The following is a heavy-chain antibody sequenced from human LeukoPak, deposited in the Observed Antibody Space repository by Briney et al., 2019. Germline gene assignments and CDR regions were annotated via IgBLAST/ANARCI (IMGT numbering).Heavy chain of an antibody. J-gene: IGHJ4*02. CDR1: GYTFTVYY. D-gene: IGHD5-18*01. V-gene: IGHV1-2*02. Sequence: ASVKVSCKASGYTFTVYYMHWVRQAPGQGLEWMGWINPNSGGTNYAQKLQGRVTMTTDTSTSTAYMELRSLRSDDTAVYYCARDLYSHNLDAEYWGQGTLVTVSS. CDR2: INPNSGGT. CDR3: ARDLYSHNLDAEY.